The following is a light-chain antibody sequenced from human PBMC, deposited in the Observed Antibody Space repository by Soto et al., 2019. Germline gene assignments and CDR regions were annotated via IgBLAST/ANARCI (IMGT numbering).Light chain of an antibody. J-gene: IGKJ5*01. CDR3: QQYENLPT. Sequence: EIVMTQSPGTLSVSPGERATLSCRASQTIDTNLAWYQQKPGQAPRLLIFAASTRATGIPARFSGSGSGTEFSLTISRLQPEDIATYYCQQYENLPTFGQGTRLEIK. CDR2: AAS. CDR1: QTIDTN. V-gene: IGKV3-15*01.